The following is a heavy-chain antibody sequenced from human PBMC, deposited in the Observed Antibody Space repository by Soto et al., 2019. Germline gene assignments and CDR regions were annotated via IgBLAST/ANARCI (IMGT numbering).Heavy chain of an antibody. J-gene: IGHJ3*02. CDR1: GFTFSSYG. CDR3: AKEVRYYYDSRGVDAFDI. Sequence: QVQLVESGGGVVQPGRSLRLSCAASGFTFSSYGMHWVRQAPGKGLEWVAVISYHGSDQYYADSVKGRYTISRDNSKNTVHLQMNSMRAGDTAVYYCAKEVRYYYDSRGVDAFDIWGQGTVVTVSS. V-gene: IGHV3-30*18. CDR2: ISYHGSDQ. D-gene: IGHD3-22*01.